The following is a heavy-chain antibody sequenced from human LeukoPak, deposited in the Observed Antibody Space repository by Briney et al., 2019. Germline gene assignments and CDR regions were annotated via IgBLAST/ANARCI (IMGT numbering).Heavy chain of an antibody. V-gene: IGHV3-30*02. CDR3: AKDGARRLIVGATGRAYFDY. Sequence: PGGSLRLSCAASGFTFSSYGMHWVRQAPGKGLEWVAFIRYDGSNKYYADPVKGRFTISRDNSKNTLYLQMNSLRAEDTAVYYCAKDGARRLIVGATGRAYFDYWGQGTLVTVSS. CDR1: GFTFSSYG. CDR2: IRYDGSNK. D-gene: IGHD1-26*01. J-gene: IGHJ4*02.